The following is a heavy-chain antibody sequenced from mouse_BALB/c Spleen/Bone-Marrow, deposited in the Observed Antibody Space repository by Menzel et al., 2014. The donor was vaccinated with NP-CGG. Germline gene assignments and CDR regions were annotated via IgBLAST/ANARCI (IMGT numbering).Heavy chain of an antibody. Sequence: EVKLMESGPELVKPGASVKMSCKASGYTFTDYYMKWVKQNHGKSLEWIGDINPNNGDTFYNQKFKAKATLTVDKSSSTASLQVNRLTSEDSAVYYCARGTRATYFWGERALVTVSA. J-gene: IGHJ3*01. D-gene: IGHD3-1*01. CDR2: INPNNGDT. CDR3: ARGTRATYF. CDR1: GYTFTDYY. V-gene: IGHV1-26*01.